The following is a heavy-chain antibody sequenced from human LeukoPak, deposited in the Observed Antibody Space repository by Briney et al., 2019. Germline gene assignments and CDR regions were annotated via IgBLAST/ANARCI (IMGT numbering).Heavy chain of an antibody. CDR1: GGSFSSGSYY. J-gene: IGHJ4*02. V-gene: IGHV4-61*02. CDR3: ARLYYDSSGYYYYYFDY. CDR2: IYTSGST. D-gene: IGHD3-22*01. Sequence: SETLSLTCTVSGGSFSSGSYYWSWIRQPAGKGLEWIGRIYTSGSTNYNPSLKSRVTISVDTSKNQFSLKLSSVTAADTAVYYCARLYYDSSGYYYYYFDYWGQGTLVTVSS.